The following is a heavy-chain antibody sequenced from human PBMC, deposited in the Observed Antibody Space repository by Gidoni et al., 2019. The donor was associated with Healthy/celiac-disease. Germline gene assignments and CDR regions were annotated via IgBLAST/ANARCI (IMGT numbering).Heavy chain of an antibody. J-gene: IGHJ5*02. Sequence: QVQLQQWGAGLLKPSETLSLTCAVYGWSFSAYYWSWLRQPPGKGLEWIGEINHSGSTNYNPSLKSRVTISVDTSKNQFSLKLSSVTAADTAVYYCARGDYYDSSGYLGPPVFDPWGQGTLVTVSS. CDR1: GWSFSAYY. V-gene: IGHV4-34*01. D-gene: IGHD3-22*01. CDR3: ARGDYYDSSGYLGPPVFDP. CDR2: INHSGST.